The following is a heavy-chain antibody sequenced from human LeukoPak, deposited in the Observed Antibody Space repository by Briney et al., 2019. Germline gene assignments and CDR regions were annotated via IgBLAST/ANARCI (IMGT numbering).Heavy chain of an antibody. CDR1: GFTFSSYS. V-gene: IGHV3-21*01. D-gene: IGHD2-2*01. CDR2: ISSSSSYI. CDR3: ARGYWSSTSCYAYYFDY. J-gene: IGHJ4*02. Sequence: GGSLRLSCAASGFTFSSYSMHWVRQAPGKGLEWVSSISSSSSYIYYADSVKGRFTISRDNAKNSLYLQMNSLIAEDTAVYYCARGYWSSTSCYAYYFDYWGQGTLVTVSS.